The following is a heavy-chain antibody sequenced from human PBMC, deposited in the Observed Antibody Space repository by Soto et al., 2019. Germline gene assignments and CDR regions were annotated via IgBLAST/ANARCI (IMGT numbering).Heavy chain of an antibody. J-gene: IGHJ6*02. CDR1: GFTFSSYA. Sequence: PGGSLRLSCAASGFTFSSYAMSWVRQAPGKGLEWVSAISGSGGSTYYADSVKGRFTISRDNSKNTLYLQMNSLRAEDTAVYYCAKAPGRASPHYYYGMDVWGQGTTVTVSS. CDR3: AKAPGRASPHYYYGMDV. D-gene: IGHD7-27*01. CDR2: ISGSGGST. V-gene: IGHV3-23*01.